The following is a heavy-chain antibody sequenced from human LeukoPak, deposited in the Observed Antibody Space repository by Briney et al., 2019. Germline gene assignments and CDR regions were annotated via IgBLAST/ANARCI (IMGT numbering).Heavy chain of an antibody. D-gene: IGHD4-11*01. CDR1: GGSISSSSYY. Sequence: SETLSLTCTVSGGSISSSSYYWGWIRQPPGKGLEWIGSIYYSGSTYYNPSLKSRVTIPVDTSKNQFSLKLSSVTAADTAVYYCARRGPDYSHTEQNWFDPWGQGTLVTVSS. J-gene: IGHJ5*02. CDR3: ARRGPDYSHTEQNWFDP. V-gene: IGHV4-39*01. CDR2: IYYSGST.